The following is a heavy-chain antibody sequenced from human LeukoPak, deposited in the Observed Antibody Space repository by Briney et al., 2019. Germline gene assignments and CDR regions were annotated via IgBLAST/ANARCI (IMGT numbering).Heavy chain of an antibody. D-gene: IGHD6-6*01. CDR1: GFSFSSFA. Sequence: GGSLRLSCAAAGFSFSSFAMNWVRQAPGSGLEWVALISYDGTIKYYAESVKGRFTISRDNSKNSLYLQMDSLRAEDTAVYYCAKVIAARPAWGQGTLVTVSS. V-gene: IGHV3-30-3*01. J-gene: IGHJ5*02. CDR2: ISYDGTIK. CDR3: AKVIAARPA.